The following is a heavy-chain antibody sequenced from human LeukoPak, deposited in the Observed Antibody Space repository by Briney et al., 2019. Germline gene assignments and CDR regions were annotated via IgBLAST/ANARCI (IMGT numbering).Heavy chain of an antibody. CDR1: GYTFTSYY. Sequence: GASVKVSCKASGYTFTSYYMHWVRQAPGQGLEWMGIINPSGGSTSYAQKFQGRVTMTRNTSISTAYMELSSLRSEDTAVYYCARGLGYYDFWSGYSPIYNWFDPWGQGTLVTVSS. CDR2: INPSGGST. J-gene: IGHJ5*02. CDR3: ARGLGYYDFWSGYSPIYNWFDP. D-gene: IGHD3-3*01. V-gene: IGHV1-46*01.